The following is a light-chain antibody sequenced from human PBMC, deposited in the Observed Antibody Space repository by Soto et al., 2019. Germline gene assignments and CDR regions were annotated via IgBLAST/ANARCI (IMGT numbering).Light chain of an antibody. Sequence: DIQMTQSASSLSASVGDRVTITCRASQIISSNLNWHQQKPGKAPKVLIYAASSLQSGVPSRFSGSGSGTDFTLTISSLQPEEFATYYCQQSYSIPYTFGQGTKLEIK. V-gene: IGKV1-39*01. CDR2: AAS. CDR3: QQSYSIPYT. J-gene: IGKJ2*01. CDR1: QIISSN.